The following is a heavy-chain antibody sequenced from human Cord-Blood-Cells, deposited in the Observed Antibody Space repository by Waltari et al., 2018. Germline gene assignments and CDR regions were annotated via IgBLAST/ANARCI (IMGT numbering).Heavy chain of an antibody. CDR2: INHSGST. CDR3: ARAVVVPAAMGGNWFDP. V-gene: IGHV4-34*01. CDR1: GGSFSGYY. D-gene: IGHD2-2*01. Sequence: QVQLQQWGAGLLKPSETLSPTCAVYGGSFSGYYWSWIRQPPGKGLEWIGEINHSGSTNYNPSLKSRVTISVDTSKNQFSLKLSSVTAADTAVYYCARAVVVPAAMGGNWFDPWGQGTLVTVSS. J-gene: IGHJ5*02.